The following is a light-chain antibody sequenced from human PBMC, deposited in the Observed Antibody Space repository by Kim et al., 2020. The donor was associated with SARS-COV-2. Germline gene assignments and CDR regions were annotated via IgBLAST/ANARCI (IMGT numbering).Light chain of an antibody. Sequence: GQRVTISCSGSSSNIGSNYVYWYQQLPGTAPKLLIYSNNQRPSGVPDRFSGSKSGTSASLAISGLRSEDEADYYCAAWDDSLSGPVFGGGTQLT. CDR1: SSNIGSNY. V-gene: IGLV1-47*02. CDR2: SNN. J-gene: IGLJ3*02. CDR3: AAWDDSLSGPV.